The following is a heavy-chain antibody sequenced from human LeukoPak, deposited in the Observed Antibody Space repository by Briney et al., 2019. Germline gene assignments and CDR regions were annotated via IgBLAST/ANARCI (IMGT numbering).Heavy chain of an antibody. J-gene: IGHJ4*02. CDR1: GGSISSYY. D-gene: IGHD6-19*01. CDR2: IYYSGST. CDR3: ARALKGQWLGYFDY. V-gene: IGHV4-59*01. Sequence: SETLSLTCTVSGGSISSYYWSWIRQPPGKGLEWIGYIYYSGSTNYNPSLKSRVTISVDTSKNQFSLKLSAVTAADTAVYYCARALKGQWLGYFDYWGQGTLVTVSS.